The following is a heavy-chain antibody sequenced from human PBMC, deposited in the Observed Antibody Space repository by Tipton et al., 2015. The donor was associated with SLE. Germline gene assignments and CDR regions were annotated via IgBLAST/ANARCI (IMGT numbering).Heavy chain of an antibody. J-gene: IGHJ4*02. V-gene: IGHV4-39*07. CDR1: GGSVSRGNYY. D-gene: IGHD3-3*01. Sequence: TLSLTCTVSGGSVSRGNYYWGWIRQSPGKGLEWIGSIYYGGNIYYNPSLKSRVTISLDTSKNLFSLTLNSVTAADTAVYYCARQVSIFGRFDYWGQGTLVTVSS. CDR3: ARQVSIFGRFDY. CDR2: IYYGGNI.